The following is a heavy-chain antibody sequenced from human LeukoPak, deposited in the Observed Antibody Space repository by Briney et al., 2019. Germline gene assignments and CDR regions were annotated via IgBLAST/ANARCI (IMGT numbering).Heavy chain of an antibody. V-gene: IGHV3-23*01. CDR2: ISGSGGTT. CDR1: GFTFRSDA. J-gene: IGHJ4*02. D-gene: IGHD2-2*02. CDR3: AKHHCSSTSCYRVFDF. Sequence: GGSLRLSCPASGFTFRSDAMSCVRQAPGKGLEWVSGISGSGGTTYYADSVKGRFTISRDNSKNTLYLQMNSLRAEDTAVYYCAKHHCSSTSCYRVFDFWGQGTLVTVSS.